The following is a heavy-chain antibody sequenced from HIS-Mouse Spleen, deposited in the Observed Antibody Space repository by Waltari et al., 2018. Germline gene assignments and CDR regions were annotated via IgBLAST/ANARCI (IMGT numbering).Heavy chain of an antibody. Sequence: QVQLQQWGAGLLTPSETLSLTCAVYGGSFSGYYWSWIRPPPGKGLEWIGEINHSGSTNYNPSLKSRVTISVDTSKNQFSLKLSSVTAADTAVYYCARVRTGDPSYWYFDLWGRGTLVTVSS. J-gene: IGHJ2*01. D-gene: IGHD7-27*01. CDR2: INHSGST. CDR3: ARVRTGDPSYWYFDL. V-gene: IGHV4-34*01. CDR1: GGSFSGYY.